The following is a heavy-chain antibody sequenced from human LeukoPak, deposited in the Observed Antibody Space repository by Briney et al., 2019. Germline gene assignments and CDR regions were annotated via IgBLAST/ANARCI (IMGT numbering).Heavy chain of an antibody. CDR3: ARDLGGSYYYGMDV. CDR2: INPNSGGT. Sequence: ASVKVSCKASGGTFISYAISWVRQAPGQELEWMGWINPNSGGTNYAQKFQGWVTMTRDTSISTAYMELSRLRSDDTAVYYCARDLGGSYYYGMDVWGQGTTVTVSS. D-gene: IGHD2-15*01. J-gene: IGHJ6*02. V-gene: IGHV1-2*04. CDR1: GGTFISYA.